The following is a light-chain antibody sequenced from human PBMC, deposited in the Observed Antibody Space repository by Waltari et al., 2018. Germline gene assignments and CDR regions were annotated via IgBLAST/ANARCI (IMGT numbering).Light chain of an antibody. V-gene: IGKV3-15*01. CDR3: LQRNAWPHT. J-gene: IGKJ4*01. CDR1: QSVSSS. CDR2: AAS. Sequence: RGSQSVSSSLAWYQQKPGQAPRLLIHAASSRASGTPDRISGSGSGTDFTLTISSLEPEDVAVYYCLQRNAWPHTFGGGTKVEIK.